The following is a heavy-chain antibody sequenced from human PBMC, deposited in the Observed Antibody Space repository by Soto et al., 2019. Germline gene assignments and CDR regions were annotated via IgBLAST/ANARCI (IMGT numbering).Heavy chain of an antibody. CDR2: IYTSGST. V-gene: IGHV4-4*07. CDR3: ARARYDISGYYYFDY. J-gene: IGHJ4*02. D-gene: IGHD3-22*01. Sequence: SETLSLTCTVSCGSISSYYWSWIRQPSGKGLEWMGRIYTSGSTNYNPSLKSRVTMSVDTEKNQFSLKLRSVTAADTAVYYCARARYDISGYYYFDYWGQGNLVTVSS. CDR1: CGSISSYY.